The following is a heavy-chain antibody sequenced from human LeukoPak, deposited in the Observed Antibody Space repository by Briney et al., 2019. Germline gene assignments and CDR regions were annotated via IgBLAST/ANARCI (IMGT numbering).Heavy chain of an antibody. CDR2: ICATGSS. Sequence: SETLSLTCTVSGGSISNYCWSWIRQPAGNGLEWIGRICATGSSNYNPFLKSRVTMSVDTPKKQFSLKLSSVTAADTAVYYCARDREVGRDNAISWFDPWGQGILVTVSS. V-gene: IGHV4-4*07. CDR1: GGSISNYC. CDR3: ARDREVGRDNAISWFDP. J-gene: IGHJ5*02. D-gene: IGHD1-26*01.